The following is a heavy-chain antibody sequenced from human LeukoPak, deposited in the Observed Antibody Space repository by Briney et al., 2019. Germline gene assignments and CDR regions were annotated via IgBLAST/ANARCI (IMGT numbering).Heavy chain of an antibody. Sequence: PSETLSLTCSVSGGSNNSYYWSWIRQSPGRGLEWIGNIYSAGSTNYNPSLRSRVTMSVDTSKNQFSLKLNSVTAADTAVYYCARRSVLIPVFDYWGQGTLVTVSS. CDR3: ARRSVLIPVFDY. J-gene: IGHJ4*02. V-gene: IGHV4-4*09. D-gene: IGHD3-22*01. CDR2: IYSAGST. CDR1: GGSNNSYY.